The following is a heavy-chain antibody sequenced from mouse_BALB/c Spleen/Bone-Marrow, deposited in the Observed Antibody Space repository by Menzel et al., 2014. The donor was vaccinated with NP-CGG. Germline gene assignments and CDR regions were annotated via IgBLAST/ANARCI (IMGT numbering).Heavy chain of an antibody. D-gene: IGHD2-4*01. CDR2: IFPGTGTT. V-gene: IGHV1S132*01. CDR3: ARKGISSVIATVYFFDY. J-gene: IGHJ2*02. Sequence: VQGVESGAELVKPGASVKLSCKTSGYTFTSYWIQWVKQRPGQGLGWIGEIFPGTGTTYYNEKFKDKATLTIDTSSSTVYMQLRSLTSEDCAVYFCARKGISSVIATVYFFDYWGQLSSLTVSS. CDR1: GYTFTSYW.